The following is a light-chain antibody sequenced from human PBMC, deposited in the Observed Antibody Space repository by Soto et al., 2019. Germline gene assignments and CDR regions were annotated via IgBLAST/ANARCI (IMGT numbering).Light chain of an antibody. V-gene: IGKV1-5*03. CDR3: QQYNNYGSWT. J-gene: IGKJ1*01. CDR1: QSISAW. CDR2: KAS. Sequence: DIQMTQSPSTLSASVGDTVTITCRASQSISAWLAWYQQKPGKAPKLLIYKASSLESGVPSRFSGSGSGTDFTLTISSLQPDDFATYYCQQYNNYGSWTFGQGTKVEIK.